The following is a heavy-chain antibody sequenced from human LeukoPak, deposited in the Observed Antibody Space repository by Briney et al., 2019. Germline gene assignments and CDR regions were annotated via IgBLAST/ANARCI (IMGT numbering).Heavy chain of an antibody. CDR3: ARTYGSGSLDY. CDR1: GFTFSNHN. J-gene: IGHJ4*02. Sequence: GGSLRLSCAASGFTFSNHNMDWVRRAPGKGREWISYISGRGEAIFYADSVQGRFTISRDNAKNSIYLQMNGLTAEDTAVYYCARTYGSGSLDYGGQGTLVTVSS. D-gene: IGHD2-15*01. V-gene: IGHV3-48*01. CDR2: ISGRGEAI.